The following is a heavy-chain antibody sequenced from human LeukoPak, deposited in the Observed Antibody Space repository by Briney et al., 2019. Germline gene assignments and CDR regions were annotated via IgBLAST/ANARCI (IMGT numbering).Heavy chain of an antibody. CDR2: ISSSSSTI. CDR1: GLTFSSYS. Sequence: PGGSLRPSCEASGLTFSSYSMNWVRQAPGKGLEWVSYISSSSSTIYYADSVKGRFTIPRDNAKNSLYLQMNSLRAEDTAVYYCATSPPMVRGVISLFFDYWGQGTLVTVSS. J-gene: IGHJ4*02. CDR3: ATSPPMVRGVISLFFDY. V-gene: IGHV3-48*04. D-gene: IGHD3-10*01.